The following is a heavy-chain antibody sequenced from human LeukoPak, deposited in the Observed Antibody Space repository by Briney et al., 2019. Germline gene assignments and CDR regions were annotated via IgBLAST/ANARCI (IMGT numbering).Heavy chain of an antibody. CDR3: AREERITMVRGIPNWFDP. Sequence: ASVKVSCKASGYTCTSFIMHWVRQAPGQRLEWMGWIIAGNGKTKYSQDYHGRVTFTRDTSAGKAYMELSSLRSEDTGVYYCAREERITMVRGIPNWFDPWGQGTLVTVSS. V-gene: IGHV1-3*03. J-gene: IGHJ5*02. CDR1: GYTCTSFI. CDR2: IIAGNGKT. D-gene: IGHD3-10*01.